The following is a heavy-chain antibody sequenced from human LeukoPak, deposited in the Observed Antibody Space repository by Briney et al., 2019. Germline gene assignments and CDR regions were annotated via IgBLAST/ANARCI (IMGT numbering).Heavy chain of an antibody. V-gene: IGHV4-59*02. Sequence: SETLSLTCTVSGGSVSGYYWSWLRQPPGKGLEWIAYISHSGNTNYNPSLKSRVTISKDTSKNQFSLRLNSVPAADTAVYHCARGAGWYEYWGQGTLVTVSS. CDR2: ISHSGNT. J-gene: IGHJ4*02. D-gene: IGHD6-19*01. CDR3: ARGAGWYEY. CDR1: GGSVSGYY.